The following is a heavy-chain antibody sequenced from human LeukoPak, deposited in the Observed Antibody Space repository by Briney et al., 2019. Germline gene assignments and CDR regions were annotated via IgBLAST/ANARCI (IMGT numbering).Heavy chain of an antibody. J-gene: IGHJ3*02. Sequence: PSETLSLTCAVSGGSVSSGSYYWSWIRQPPGKGLEWIGYIYYSGSTNYNPSLKSRVTISVDTSKNQFSLKLSSVTAADTAVYYCARDFGTYPWEGLVREAFDIWGQGTMVTVSS. D-gene: IGHD3-10*01. CDR2: IYYSGST. V-gene: IGHV4-61*01. CDR1: GGSVSSGSYY. CDR3: ARDFGTYPWEGLVREAFDI.